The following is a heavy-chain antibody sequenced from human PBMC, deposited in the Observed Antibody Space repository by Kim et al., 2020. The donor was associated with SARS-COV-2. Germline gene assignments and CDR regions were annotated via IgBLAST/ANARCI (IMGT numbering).Heavy chain of an antibody. D-gene: IGHD6-6*01. Sequence: SETLSLTCAVYGGSFSGYYWSWIRQPPGKGLEWIGEINHSGSTNYNPSLKSRVTISVDTSKNQFSLKLSSVTAADTAVYYCARGFKSSSSLDYYYYGMDVWGQGTTVTVSS. CDR3: ARGFKSSSSLDYYYYGMDV. V-gene: IGHV4-34*01. J-gene: IGHJ6*02. CDR2: INHSGST. CDR1: GGSFSGYY.